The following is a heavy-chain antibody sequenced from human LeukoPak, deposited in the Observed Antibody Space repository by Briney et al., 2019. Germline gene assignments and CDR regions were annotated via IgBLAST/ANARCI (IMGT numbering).Heavy chain of an antibody. D-gene: IGHD3-10*01. Sequence: GGSLRLSCTASGFTFTTYWMSWVRHPPGKGLEWVANIKQDGTEKYYVDSVKGRFTISRDNAKNSLYLQMNSLRAEDTALYYCAKGIGYYGSGVDAFDIWGQGTMVTVSS. CDR3: AKGIGYYGSGVDAFDI. J-gene: IGHJ3*02. CDR2: IKQDGTEK. CDR1: GFTFTTYW. V-gene: IGHV3-7*03.